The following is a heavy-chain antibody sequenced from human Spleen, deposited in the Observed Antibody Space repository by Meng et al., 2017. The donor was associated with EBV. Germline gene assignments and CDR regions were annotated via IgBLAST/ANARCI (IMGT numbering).Heavy chain of an antibody. J-gene: IGHJ5*02. CDR2: IYRDGSA. D-gene: IGHD3-10*02. CDR1: VGSHTTVGYA. Sequence: QDYGPGLFIPSQTPSITRVDPVGSHTTVGYAWICFRQPPGKDLEWIGYIYRDGSAYYTPSIRSRVTIAEDRSKNQFSLKLSSATAADTAVYYCARCGQYYYVNWFDPWGQGTLVTGSS. CDR3: ARCGQYYYVNWFDP. V-gene: IGHV4-30-2*01.